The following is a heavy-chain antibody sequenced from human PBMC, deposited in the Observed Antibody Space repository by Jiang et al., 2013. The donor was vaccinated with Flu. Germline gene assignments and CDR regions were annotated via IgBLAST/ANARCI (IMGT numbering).Heavy chain of an antibody. Sequence: GSGLVKPSQTLSLTCTVSGGSISSGGYYWSWIRQHPGKGLEWIGYIYYSGSTYYNPSLKSRVTISVDTSKNQFSLRLSSVTAADTAVYYCARDQGRVRGVIHNWFDPVGPGNPGHRLL. CDR3: ARDQGRVRGVIHNWFDP. V-gene: IGHV4-31*03. D-gene: IGHD3-10*01. CDR2: IYYSGST. CDR1: GGSISSGGYY. J-gene: IGHJ5*02.